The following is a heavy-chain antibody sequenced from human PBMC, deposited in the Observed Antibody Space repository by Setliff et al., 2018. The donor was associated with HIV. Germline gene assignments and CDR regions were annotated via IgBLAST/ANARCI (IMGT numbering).Heavy chain of an antibody. CDR1: SGSVNNYW. CDR3: ARGPWGSMIGGINHYYYYMDV. V-gene: IGHV4-34*01. CDR2: INHTGST. J-gene: IGHJ6*03. D-gene: IGHD3-16*01. Sequence: TSETLSLTCNVSSGSVNNYWWTWIRQPPGKGLEWIGEINHTGSTNYNPSLKSRVTISVDTSKNQFSLKLTSVTAADTAVYYCARGPWGSMIGGINHYYYYMDVWGKGTTVTVSS.